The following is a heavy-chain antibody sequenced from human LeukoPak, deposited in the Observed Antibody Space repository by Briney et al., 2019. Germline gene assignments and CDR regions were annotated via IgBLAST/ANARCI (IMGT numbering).Heavy chain of an antibody. CDR1: GFTLGDYA. CDR3: AREGRGYSYGLLDY. D-gene: IGHD5-18*01. Sequence: PGGSLRLSCTASGFTLGDYAVSWVRQAPGKGLEWVGFIRSKAYGGTTEYAASVKGRVTISRDDSKSIAYLRMNSLKTKDTAVYYCAREGRGYSYGLLDYWGQGTLVTVSS. J-gene: IGHJ4*02. V-gene: IGHV3-49*04. CDR2: IRSKAYGGTT.